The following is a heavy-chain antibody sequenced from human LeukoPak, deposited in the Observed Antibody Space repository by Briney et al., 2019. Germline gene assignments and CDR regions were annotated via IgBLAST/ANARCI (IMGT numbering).Heavy chain of an antibody. J-gene: IGHJ4*02. Sequence: ASVKVSCKVSGYTLTELSMHWVRQAPGQGLEWMGWINTNTGNPTYAQGFTGRFVFSLDTSVSTAYLQISSLKAVDTAVYYCARDQTTVGYGGYVYWGQGTLVTVSS. CDR2: INTNTGNP. D-gene: IGHD4-23*01. V-gene: IGHV7-4-1*02. CDR3: ARDQTTVGYGGYVY. CDR1: GYTLTELS.